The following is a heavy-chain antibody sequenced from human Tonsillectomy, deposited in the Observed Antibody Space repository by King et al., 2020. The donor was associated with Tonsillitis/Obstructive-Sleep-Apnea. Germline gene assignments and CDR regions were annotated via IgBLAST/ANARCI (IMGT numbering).Heavy chain of an antibody. CDR2: IYYSGST. J-gene: IGHJ4*02. D-gene: IGHD6-19*01. CDR1: GGSISSYY. Sequence: QLQESGPGLVKPSETLSLTCTVSGGSISSYYWSWIRQPPGKGLEWIGYIYYSGSTNYNPSLKSRVTISVETSKNQFSLKLSSVTAADTAVYYCAMTIAVAGTRGFDYWGQGTLVTVSS. V-gene: IGHV4-59*01. CDR3: AMTIAVAGTRGFDY.